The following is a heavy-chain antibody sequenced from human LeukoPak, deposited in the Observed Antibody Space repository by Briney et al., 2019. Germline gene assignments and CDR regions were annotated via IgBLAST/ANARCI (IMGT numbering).Heavy chain of an antibody. V-gene: IGHV1-69*05. D-gene: IGHD1-26*01. J-gene: IGHJ3*01. CDR2: IIPIFGTA. Sequence: SVTVSCKASGGTFSSYAISWVRQAPGQGLEWMGGIIPIFGTANYAQKFQGRVTITTDESTSTAYMELSSLRSEDTAVYYCARGGRVGATTAYAFDVWGQGTMVTVSS. CDR3: ARGGRVGATTAYAFDV. CDR1: GGTFSSYA.